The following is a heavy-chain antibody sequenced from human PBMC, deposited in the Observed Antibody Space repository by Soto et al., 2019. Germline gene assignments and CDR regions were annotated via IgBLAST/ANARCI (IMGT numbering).Heavy chain of an antibody. CDR3: AHLHANSGYDWRYDP. V-gene: IGHV2-5*02. D-gene: IGHD5-12*01. J-gene: IGHJ5*02. Sequence: PTQILTLTFNFSGFSLTNKGVGVGWIRQASRKALEWHGIIYWDDDKRYRPYLNNRLTITKDTSKNQVVLTMTNVDTVDTATYYCAHLHANSGYDWRYDPWGQGTLVTVSS. CDR2: IYWDDDK. CDR1: GFSLTNKGVG.